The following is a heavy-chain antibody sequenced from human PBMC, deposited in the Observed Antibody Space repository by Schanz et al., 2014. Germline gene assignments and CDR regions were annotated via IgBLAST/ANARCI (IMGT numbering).Heavy chain of an antibody. D-gene: IGHD5-12*01. Sequence: QVQLVQSGAEVKKPGSSVKVSCKASGDTFRSYTINWVRHAPGQGLEWMGRIIPITGITNYAQKFQGRVTFTADKSTSTAFFELNSLRTEDTAVYYCARTRYDPSLAPWGQGTLVTVSS. V-gene: IGHV1-69*02. J-gene: IGHJ5*02. CDR1: GDTFRSYT. CDR3: ARTRYDPSLAP. CDR2: IIPITGIT.